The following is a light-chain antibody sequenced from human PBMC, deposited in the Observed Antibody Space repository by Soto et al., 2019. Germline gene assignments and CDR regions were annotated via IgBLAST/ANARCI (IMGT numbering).Light chain of an antibody. J-gene: IGLJ3*02. CDR3: LSYTSANTRV. Sequence: QSVLTQPASVSASPGQSITISCTGTNSDVGGYKFVSWYQHHPGKAPKLMIYEVNNRPSGVSNRFSGSKSGNTASLTISGLQPEDEADYYCLSYTSANTRVFGGGTKLTVL. CDR2: EVN. CDR1: NSDVGGYKF. V-gene: IGLV2-14*01.